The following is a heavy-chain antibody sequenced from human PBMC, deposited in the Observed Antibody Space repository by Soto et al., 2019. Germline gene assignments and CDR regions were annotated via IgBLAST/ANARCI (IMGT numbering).Heavy chain of an antibody. CDR2: ISYDGRNK. CDR3: TRDGGISTFPHFDS. J-gene: IGHJ4*02. D-gene: IGHD3-16*01. V-gene: IGHV3-30-3*01. Sequence: GGSLRLSCAASGFTVSSYAIHWVRQAPGKGLEWVAIISYDGRNKYYADSVKGRFTISRDASKNTLYLQMNSLRAEDTAVYYCTRDGGISTFPHFDSWGQGTLVTV. CDR1: GFTVSSYA.